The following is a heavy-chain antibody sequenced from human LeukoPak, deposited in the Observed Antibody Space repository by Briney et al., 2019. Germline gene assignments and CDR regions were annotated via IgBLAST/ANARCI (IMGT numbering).Heavy chain of an antibody. CDR2: IIPIFGTA. V-gene: IGHV1-69*05. Sequence: ASVKVSCKASGGTFSSYAISWVRQAPGQGLEWMGRIIPIFGTANYAQKFQGRVTITTDESTGTAYMELSSLRSEDTAVYYCAREGDYYDSSGYSSRSYWGQGTLVTVSS. CDR3: AREGDYYDSSGYSSRSY. J-gene: IGHJ4*02. CDR1: GGTFSSYA. D-gene: IGHD3-22*01.